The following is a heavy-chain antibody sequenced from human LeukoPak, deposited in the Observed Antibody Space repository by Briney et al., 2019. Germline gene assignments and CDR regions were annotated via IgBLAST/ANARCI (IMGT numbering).Heavy chain of an antibody. V-gene: IGHV4-59*01. Sequence: SETLSLTCTVSGGSISSYYWSWIRQPPGKGLEWIGYVSYSGSTNDNPSLRSRLTISVDTSKKQFSLKLSSVTATDTAVYYCARGDSSGWYYFFDYWGQGILVTVSS. CDR1: GGSISSYY. D-gene: IGHD6-19*01. J-gene: IGHJ4*02. CDR3: ARGDSSGWYYFFDY. CDR2: VSYSGST.